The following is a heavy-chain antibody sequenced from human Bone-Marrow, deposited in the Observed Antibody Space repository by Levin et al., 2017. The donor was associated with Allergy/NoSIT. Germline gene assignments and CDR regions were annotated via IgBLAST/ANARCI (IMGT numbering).Heavy chain of an antibody. CDR2: ITNSGRT. Sequence: GGSLRLSCAASGFTFNNYAMSWVRQAPGKGLEWVSAITNSGRTYYADSVKGRFTVSRDNSKNTLYLQMNSLRADDTAVYYCAKEMTTVVPVFDYWGQGTLVTVSS. CDR3: AKEMTTVVPVFDY. J-gene: IGHJ4*02. CDR1: GFTFNNYA. V-gene: IGHV3-23*01. D-gene: IGHD4-23*01.